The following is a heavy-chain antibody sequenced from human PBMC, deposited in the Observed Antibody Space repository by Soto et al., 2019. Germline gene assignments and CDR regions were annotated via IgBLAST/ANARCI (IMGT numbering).Heavy chain of an antibody. V-gene: IGHV3-73*01. CDR2: IGSRGETYAT. Sequence: GGSLRLSCSASGFTFGASALQWVRQASGKGLEWLGRIGSRGETYATTYAASVKGRFTISKDNSRNTLFLQMNSLKAEDTAVYFCAKKKGVAVFDYWGQGTLVTVSS. CDR3: AKKKGVAVFDY. D-gene: IGHD2-15*01. J-gene: IGHJ4*02. CDR1: GFTFGASA.